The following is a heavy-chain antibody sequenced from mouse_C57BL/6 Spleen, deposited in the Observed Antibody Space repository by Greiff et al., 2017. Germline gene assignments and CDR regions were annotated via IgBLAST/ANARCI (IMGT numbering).Heavy chain of an antibody. CDR1: GYTFTSYG. J-gene: IGHJ1*03. D-gene: IGHD1-1*01. CDR2: IYPRSGNT. V-gene: IGHV1-81*01. CDR3: ARGTTVVGTGYFDV. Sequence: VKLQESGAELARPGASVKLSCKASGYTFTSYGISWVKQRTGQGLEWIGEIYPRSGNTYYNEKFKGKATLTADKSSSTAYMELRSLTSEDSAVYFCARGTTVVGTGYFDVWGTGTTVTVSS.